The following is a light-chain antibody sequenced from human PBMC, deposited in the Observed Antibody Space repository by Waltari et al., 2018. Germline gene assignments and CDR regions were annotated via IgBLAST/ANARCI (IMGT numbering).Light chain of an antibody. Sequence: IVMTQSTATLSVSPGERATLSCRASQSIRSNLAWYQQKPGQAPRLLIYGASTRATGIPARFSGSGSGTEFTLTISSLQSEDFAVYYCQQYNNWPPYTFGQGTKLEIQ. CDR2: GAS. J-gene: IGKJ2*01. CDR1: QSIRSN. CDR3: QQYNNWPPYT. V-gene: IGKV3-15*01.